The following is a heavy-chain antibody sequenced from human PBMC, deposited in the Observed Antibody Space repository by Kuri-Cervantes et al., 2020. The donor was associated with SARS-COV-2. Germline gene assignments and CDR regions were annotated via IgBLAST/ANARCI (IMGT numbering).Heavy chain of an antibody. CDR3: ARAGGGNSDYFDY. J-gene: IGHJ4*02. V-gene: IGHV4-39*07. CDR1: GGSISSSSYY. D-gene: IGHD4-23*01. Sequence: SETLSLTCTVSGGSISSSSYYWGWIRQPPGKGLEWIGSIYYSGSTYYNPSLKSRVTISVDTSKNQFSLKLSSVTAADTAVYYCARAGGGNSDYFDYWGQGTLVTVSS. CDR2: IYYSGST.